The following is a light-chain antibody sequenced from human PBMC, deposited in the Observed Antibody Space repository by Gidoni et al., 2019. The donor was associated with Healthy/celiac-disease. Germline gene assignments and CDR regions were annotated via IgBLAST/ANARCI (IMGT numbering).Light chain of an antibody. CDR2: AAS. CDR1: ESISTY. J-gene: IGKJ2*01. Sequence: DIQRTQTPSSLSASVGDRVTITCRGRESISTYLNWYQHKPGKAPKLLIYAASSLQSVVPSRFSGSGAGKDSTLTISSLQPEDVANYYYQKSYSTPYTFGQGTKLEIK. CDR3: QKSYSTPYT. V-gene: IGKV1-39*01.